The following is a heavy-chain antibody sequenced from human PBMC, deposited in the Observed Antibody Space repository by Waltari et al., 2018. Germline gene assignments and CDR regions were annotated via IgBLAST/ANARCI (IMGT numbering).Heavy chain of an antibody. D-gene: IGHD3-22*01. CDR3: TTYYYDSSGYYGVDY. V-gene: IGHV1-69*02. CDR2: IIPILGIA. CDR1: GGTFSSYT. J-gene: IGHJ4*02. Sequence: QVQLVQSGAAVKKPGSSVQVYCKASGGTFSSYTISWVRLTPGQGLEWMGRIIPILGIANYAQKFQGRVTITADKSTSTAYMELSSLRSEDTAVYYCTTYYYDSSGYYGVDYWGQGTLVTVSS.